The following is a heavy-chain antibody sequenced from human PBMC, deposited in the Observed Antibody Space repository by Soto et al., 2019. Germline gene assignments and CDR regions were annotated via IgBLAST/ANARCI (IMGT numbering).Heavy chain of an antibody. CDR3: AKGVVVAATLDGFDI. Sequence: EVQLLESGGGLVQPGGSLRLSCAASGFTLSRYAMSWVPQAPGKGLEWVSGFSGSGDNTYYADSVKGRFTISRDNSKNTLYLQMNSLRVEDTAVYFCAKGVVVAATLDGFDIWGQGTMVTVSS. J-gene: IGHJ3*02. V-gene: IGHV3-23*01. CDR2: FSGSGDNT. D-gene: IGHD2-15*01. CDR1: GFTLSRYA.